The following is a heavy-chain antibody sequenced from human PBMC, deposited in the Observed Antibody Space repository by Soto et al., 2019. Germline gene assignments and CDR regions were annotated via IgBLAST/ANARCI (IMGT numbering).Heavy chain of an antibody. V-gene: IGHV1-69*04. Sequence: SVKVSCKASGGTFSSYTISWVRQAPGQGLEWMGRIIPILGIANYAQKFQGRVTITADKSTSTAYMELSSLRSEDTAVYYCARDAVIVATRFDPWGQGTLVTVSS. CDR3: ARDAVIVATRFDP. CDR1: GGTFSSYT. J-gene: IGHJ5*02. D-gene: IGHD5-12*01. CDR2: IIPILGIA.